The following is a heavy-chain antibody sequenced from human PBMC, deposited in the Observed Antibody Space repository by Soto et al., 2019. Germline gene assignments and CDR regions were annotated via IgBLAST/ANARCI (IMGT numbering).Heavy chain of an antibody. V-gene: IGHV4-4*07. Sequence: LSLTCTVSGGSISSYYRSWIRQPAGKGLEWIGRIYTSGSTNYNPSLKSRVTMSVDTSKNQFSLKLSSVTAADTAVYYCARDHLYYDFWSGPSPAYYHGMDVWGQGTTVTVSS. CDR1: GGSISSYY. CDR3: ARDHLYYDFWSGPSPAYYHGMDV. D-gene: IGHD3-3*01. J-gene: IGHJ6*02. CDR2: IYTSGST.